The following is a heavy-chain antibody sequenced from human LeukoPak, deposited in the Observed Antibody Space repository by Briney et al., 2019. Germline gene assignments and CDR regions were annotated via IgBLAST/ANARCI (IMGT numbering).Heavy chain of an antibody. CDR2: ISSRSSYI. Sequence: GGSLRLSCAASGFTFSSYSMNWVRQAPGEGLEWDSSISSRSSYIYYADSVKGRFTISRDNAKNSLYLQMNSLRAEDTAVYYCARPGYSYGYAFAFDIWGQGTMVTVSS. D-gene: IGHD5-18*01. CDR3: ARPGYSYGYAFAFDI. V-gene: IGHV3-21*01. CDR1: GFTFSSYS. J-gene: IGHJ3*02.